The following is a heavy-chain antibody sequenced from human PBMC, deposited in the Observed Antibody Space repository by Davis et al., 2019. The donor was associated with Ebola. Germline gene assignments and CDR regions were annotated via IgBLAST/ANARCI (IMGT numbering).Heavy chain of an antibody. D-gene: IGHD6-13*01. CDR2: IQSGGGT. CDR1: GFTVRTYF. J-gene: IGHJ4*02. Sequence: GESLKISCAATGFTVRTYFMNWVRQAPGKGLEWVSVIQSGGGTYYADSVKGRFTISRDNSKNTLYLQMNSLGVEDTAVYYCARDLSWAGYFDDWGQGTLVTVSS. CDR3: ARDLSWAGYFDD. V-gene: IGHV3-66*02.